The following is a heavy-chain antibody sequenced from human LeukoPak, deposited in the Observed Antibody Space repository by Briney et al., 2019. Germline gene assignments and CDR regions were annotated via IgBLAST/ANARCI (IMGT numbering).Heavy chain of an antibody. J-gene: IGHJ4*02. V-gene: IGHV4-34*01. D-gene: IGHD2-2*01. CDR1: GGSFSDYY. CDR3: ARGLPATVFDS. CDR2: ISHRGSA. Sequence: SETLSLTCADYGGSFSDYYWSWIRQPPGKGLEWIGEISHRGSANYNTSLKSRVTMSVDRPKNQFSLKLNSVTAADTAVYYCARGLPATVFDSWGQGILVTVSS.